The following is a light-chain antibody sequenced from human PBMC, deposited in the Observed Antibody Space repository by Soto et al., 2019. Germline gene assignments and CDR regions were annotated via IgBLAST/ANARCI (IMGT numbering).Light chain of an antibody. J-gene: IGKJ1*01. V-gene: IGKV3-20*01. CDR3: QQYGSSPWT. CDR1: QSIRSNY. CDR2: GAS. Sequence: ETVLTQSPGTLSLSPGERATLSCRASQSIRSNYLAWYRQTPGQAPRLLIYGASNRATGIADRFSGSRSETDFTLIISRLEPEDCALYYCQQYGSSPWTFGQGTKVEIK.